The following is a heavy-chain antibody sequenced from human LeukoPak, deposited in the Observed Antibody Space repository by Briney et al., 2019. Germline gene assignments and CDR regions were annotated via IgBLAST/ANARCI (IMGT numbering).Heavy chain of an antibody. CDR3: ARRVVTEDAFDI. V-gene: IGHV5-10-1*01. CDR2: IDPSDSYT. D-gene: IGHD2-21*02. Sequence: GESLRISCKGSGYSFTSYWISWVRPMPGKGLVWMGRIDPSDSYTNYSPSFQGHVTISADKSISTAYLQWSSLKASDTAMYYCARRVVTEDAFDIWGQGTMVTVSS. CDR1: GYSFTSYW. J-gene: IGHJ3*02.